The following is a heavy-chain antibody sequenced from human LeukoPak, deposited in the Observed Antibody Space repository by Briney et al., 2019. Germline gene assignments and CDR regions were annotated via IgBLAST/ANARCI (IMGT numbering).Heavy chain of an antibody. D-gene: IGHD3-10*01. CDR3: ARDSGEVPDY. CDR2: INPNNGGT. J-gene: IGHJ4*02. V-gene: IGHV1-2*02. Sequence: ASVTVSCKASGGTFSSYAISWVRQAPGQGLEWMGWINPNNGGTKYAQNFQGRVTMTRDTSISTAYMELDRLRFVDTAVYYCARDSGEVPDYWGQGTLVTVSS. CDR1: GGTFSSYA.